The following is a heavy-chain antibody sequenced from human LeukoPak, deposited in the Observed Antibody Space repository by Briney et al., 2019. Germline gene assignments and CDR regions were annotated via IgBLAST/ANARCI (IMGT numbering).Heavy chain of an antibody. CDR3: ARDRSDFWSGYYTGYYYGMDV. CDR2: INHSGST. D-gene: IGHD3-3*01. V-gene: IGHV4-34*01. Sequence: SETLSLTCAVYGGSFSGYYWSWIRQPPGKGLEWIGEINHSGSTNYNPSLKSRVTISVDTSKNQFSLKLSSVTAADTAVYYCARDRSDFWSGYYTGYYYGMDVWGQGTTVTVSS. CDR1: GGSFSGYY. J-gene: IGHJ6*02.